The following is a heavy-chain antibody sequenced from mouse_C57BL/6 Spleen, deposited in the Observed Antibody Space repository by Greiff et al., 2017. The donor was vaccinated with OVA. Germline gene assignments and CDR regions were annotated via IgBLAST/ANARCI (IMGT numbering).Heavy chain of an antibody. CDR1: GYTFTSYW. CDR3: ARSQREAWFAY. Sequence: QVQLQQPGAELVKPGASVKLSCKASGYTFTSYWMHWVKQRPGQGLEWIGMIHPNSGSTNYNEKFKSKATLTVDKSSSTAYMQLSSLTSEDSAVDYCARSQREAWFAYWGQGTLVTVSA. V-gene: IGHV1-64*01. CDR2: IHPNSGST. J-gene: IGHJ3*01.